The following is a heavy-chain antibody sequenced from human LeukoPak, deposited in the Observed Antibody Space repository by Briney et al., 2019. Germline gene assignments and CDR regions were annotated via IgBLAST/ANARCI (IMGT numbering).Heavy chain of an antibody. CDR3: VKGNWLDN. J-gene: IGHJ4*02. CDR2: ISINGDDT. V-gene: IGHV3-23*01. Sequence: GGSLRLSCTVSGFTFNTYDMTWVRQAPGKGLACVSGISINGDDTYYADSVKGRFTVSRDNSKNTLYLQMNSLRVDDTAVYYCVKGNWLDNWGQGALVTVAS. CDR1: GFTFNTYD. D-gene: IGHD1-1*01.